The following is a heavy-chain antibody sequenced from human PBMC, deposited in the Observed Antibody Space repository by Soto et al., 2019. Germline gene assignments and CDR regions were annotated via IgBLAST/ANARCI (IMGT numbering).Heavy chain of an antibody. J-gene: IGHJ4*02. CDR2: IKRKDDGGTT. Sequence: EVQLVESGGGLVKPGGSLRLSCAVSGLTFSNVWMNWVRQAPGKGLEWVGRIKRKDDGGTTDYAAPVKGRFTISRDHSGNTLYLQMTSLHTEDTAVNYRATGMRLASYRALTYWGQGTRVPV. CDR3: ATGMRLASYRALTY. D-gene: IGHD3-9*01. CDR1: GLTFSNVW. V-gene: IGHV3-15*01.